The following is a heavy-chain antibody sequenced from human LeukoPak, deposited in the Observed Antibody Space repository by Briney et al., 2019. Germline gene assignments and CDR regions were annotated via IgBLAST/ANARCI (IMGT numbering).Heavy chain of an antibody. CDR2: INTNTGNP. Sequence: VASVKVSCKASGGTFSSYAISWVRQAPGQGLEWMGWINTNTGNPTYAQGFTGRFVFSLDTSVSTAYLQISSLKAEDTAVYYCARESGYSNPPFDYWGQGTLVTVSS. V-gene: IGHV7-4-1*02. CDR3: ARESGYSNPPFDY. D-gene: IGHD4-11*01. CDR1: GGTFSSYA. J-gene: IGHJ4*02.